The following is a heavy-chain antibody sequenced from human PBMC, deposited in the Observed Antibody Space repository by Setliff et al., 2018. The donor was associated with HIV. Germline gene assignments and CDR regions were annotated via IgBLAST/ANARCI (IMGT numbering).Heavy chain of an antibody. D-gene: IGHD2-8*01. J-gene: IGHJ6*02. Sequence: KTSETLSLTCTLYGGSLTNYYWTWIRQSPEKGLEWIGEIVDSGSTNYSPPLKSRVTISLDTSKKQFSLRLNSVTAADTGVYYCARAPSCADSWCYMYYYYYYGMDVWGLGTTVTVSS. V-gene: IGHV4-34*12. CDR1: GGSLTNYY. CDR2: IVDSGST. CDR3: ARAPSCADSWCYMYYYYYYGMDV.